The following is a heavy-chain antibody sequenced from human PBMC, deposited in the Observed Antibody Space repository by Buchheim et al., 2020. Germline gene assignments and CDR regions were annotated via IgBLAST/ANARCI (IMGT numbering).Heavy chain of an antibody. CDR1: GFTFSSYS. J-gene: IGHJ4*02. D-gene: IGHD5-24*01. Sequence: EVQLVESGGGLVQPGGSLRLSCAASGFTFSSYSMNWVRQAPGKGLEWVSYISSSSSTIYYADSVKGRSSLARDNATNSLYLQMNSLRDENTAVYYCARVEMATPSEGFDYWGQGTL. V-gene: IGHV3-48*02. CDR3: ARVEMATPSEGFDY. CDR2: ISSSSSTI.